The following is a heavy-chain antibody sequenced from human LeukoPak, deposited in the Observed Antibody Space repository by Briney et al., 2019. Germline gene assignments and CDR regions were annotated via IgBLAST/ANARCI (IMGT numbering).Heavy chain of an antibody. V-gene: IGHV3-23*01. Sequence: GGSLRLSCAASGFTFSDYYMSWVRQAPGKGLEWVSAMSGRSGNTYYADSVKGRFTISRDNSKNTLYLQMSSLRAEDTAVYYCAKDGDSSSRDFDYWGQGTLVTVSS. CDR1: GFTFSDYY. CDR2: MSGRSGNT. D-gene: IGHD6-6*01. CDR3: AKDGDSSSRDFDY. J-gene: IGHJ4*02.